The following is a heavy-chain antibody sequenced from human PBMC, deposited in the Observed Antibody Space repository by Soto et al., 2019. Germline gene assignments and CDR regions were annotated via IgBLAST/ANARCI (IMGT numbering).Heavy chain of an antibody. CDR3: ASQYYYDSSGSQTFDY. CDR2: IYYGGGT. Sequence: SETLSLTCTVSGGSISSYYWNGIRQPPGKGLEWIGDIYYGGGTNYNPSLKSRVTLSVDTSKNQFSLKLSSVTAADTAVYYCASQYYYDSSGSQTFDYWGQGTQVTVSS. V-gene: IGHV4-59*01. J-gene: IGHJ4*02. D-gene: IGHD3-22*01. CDR1: GGSISSYY.